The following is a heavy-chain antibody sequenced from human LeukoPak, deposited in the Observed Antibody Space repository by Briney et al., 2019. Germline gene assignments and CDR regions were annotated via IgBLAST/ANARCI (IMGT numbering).Heavy chain of an antibody. CDR3: ARVTRGYCSSTSCYASETYTYYYYYMDV. Sequence: PSETLSLTCAVHGGSFSGYYWSWIRQPPGKGLGWIGEISHSGSTNYNPSLKSRVTISVDTSKNQFSLKLSSVTAADTAVYYCARVTRGYCSSTSCYASETYTYYYYYMDVWGKGTTVTVSS. CDR2: ISHSGST. J-gene: IGHJ6*03. D-gene: IGHD2-2*01. V-gene: IGHV4-34*01. CDR1: GGSFSGYY.